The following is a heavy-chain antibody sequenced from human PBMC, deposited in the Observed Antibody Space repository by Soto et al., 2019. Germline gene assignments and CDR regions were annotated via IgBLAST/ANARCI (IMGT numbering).Heavy chain of an antibody. Sequence: ESGGDLVQPGGSLRLSCAASGFTIRHYAMSWVRQAPGKALEWVSGISGGSDRTYYADSVKGRFTIFKDNSKNTLYLQMSSLRVEDTAVYHCEGSWTWGQGTMVTVSS. D-gene: IGHD5-12*01. V-gene: IGHV3-23*01. CDR2: ISGGSDRT. CDR1: GFTIRHYA. J-gene: IGHJ3*01. CDR3: EGSWT.